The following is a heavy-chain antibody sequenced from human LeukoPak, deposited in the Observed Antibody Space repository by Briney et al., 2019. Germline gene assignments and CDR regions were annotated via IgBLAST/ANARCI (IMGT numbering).Heavy chain of an antibody. Sequence: PGGSLRLSCAASGFTFSSYWMNWARQAPGKGLEWVASINHNGNVNYYVDSVKGRFTISRDNAKNSLYLQMSNLRAEDTDVYFCVRGGGLDVGGQGATVTVSS. CDR2: INHNGNVN. CDR3: VRGGGLDV. CDR1: GFTFSSYW. J-gene: IGHJ6*02. V-gene: IGHV3-7*03. D-gene: IGHD3-16*01.